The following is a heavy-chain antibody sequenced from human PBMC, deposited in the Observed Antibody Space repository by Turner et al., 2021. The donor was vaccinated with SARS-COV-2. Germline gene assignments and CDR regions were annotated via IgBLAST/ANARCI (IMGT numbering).Heavy chain of an antibody. CDR3: AKADRVMIVVVITLFDY. J-gene: IGHJ4*02. CDR1: GFTFSSYA. CDR2: ISGSGGST. V-gene: IGHV3-23*01. Sequence: EVQLLESGGGLVQPGGSLRLSCAAPGFTFSSYAMSWVRQAPGKGLGWVSAISGSGGSTYYADSVKGRFTISRDNSKNTLYLQMNSLRAEDTAVYYCAKADRVMIVVVITLFDYWGQGTLVTVSS. D-gene: IGHD3-22*01.